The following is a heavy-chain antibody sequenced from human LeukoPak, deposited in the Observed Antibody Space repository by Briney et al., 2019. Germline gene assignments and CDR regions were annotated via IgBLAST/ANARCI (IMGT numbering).Heavy chain of an antibody. CDR1: GFTFSSYA. D-gene: IGHD1-26*01. V-gene: IGHV3-23*01. CDR3: AKTEGWDWFDP. J-gene: IGHJ5*02. CDR2: ISGSGGRT. Sequence: GGSLRLSCAASGFTFSSYAMSWVRQAPGKGLEWVSGISGSGGRTYYADSGKGRFTISRDNSKNTLYLQMNSLRAEDTAVYYCAKTEGWDWFDPWGQGTLVTVSS.